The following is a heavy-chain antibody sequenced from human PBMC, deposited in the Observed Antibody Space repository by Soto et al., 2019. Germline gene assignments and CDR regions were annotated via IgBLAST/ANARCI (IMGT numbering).Heavy chain of an antibody. V-gene: IGHV3-23*01. CDR2: INERGGST. D-gene: IGHD1-1*01. CDR1: GFTFSTYA. J-gene: IGHJ3*02. CDR3: AKDKSGTTAFDI. Sequence: WWSLRLSCADSGFTFSTYALSWFRQAPGKGLEWVSAINERGGSTYYADSVKGRFTISRDNSKNTLYLQMKSLRAEDTALYYCAKDKSGTTAFDIWGQGTMVTVSS.